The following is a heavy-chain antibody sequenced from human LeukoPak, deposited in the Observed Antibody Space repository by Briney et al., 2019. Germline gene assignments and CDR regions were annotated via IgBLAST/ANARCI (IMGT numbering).Heavy chain of an antibody. D-gene: IGHD3-10*01. J-gene: IGHJ3*02. Sequence: SVKVSCKASGGTFSSNAISWVRQAPGQGLEWMGGIIPSFGTADYAQKFQGRVTITADESTSTAYMELSSLRSEDTAVFYCARSWFGEYGGGAFDIWGQGTMVTVSS. CDR1: GGTFSSNA. V-gene: IGHV1-69*13. CDR2: IIPSFGTA. CDR3: ARSWFGEYGGGAFDI.